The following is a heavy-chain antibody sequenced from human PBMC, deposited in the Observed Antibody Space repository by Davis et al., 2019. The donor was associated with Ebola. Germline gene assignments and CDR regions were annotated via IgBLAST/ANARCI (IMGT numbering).Heavy chain of an antibody. Sequence: PSETLSLTCTVSGGSISGYYWSWFRQSPGKGLEWIGSIYYSGTVNYNPSLDSRLTTSVDTSKRQFSLKLRSVTAADTAVYYCATGRVWSGKGYYYGMDVWGQGTTVTGSS. CDR3: ATGRVWSGKGYYYGMDV. D-gene: IGHD3-3*01. CDR2: IYYSGTV. J-gene: IGHJ6*02. V-gene: IGHV4-59*01. CDR1: GGSISGYY.